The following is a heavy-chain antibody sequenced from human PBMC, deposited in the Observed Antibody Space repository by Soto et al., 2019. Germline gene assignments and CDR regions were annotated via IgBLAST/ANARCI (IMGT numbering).Heavy chain of an antibody. CDR3: ARHVYSGYDYPYGY. Sequence: QLQLQESGPGLVKPSETLSLTCTVSGGSISSSSYYWGWIRQPPGKGLGWIGSIYYSGSTYYNPSLKSRVPISVDTPKNQFSLKLSSVTAADTAVYYCARHVYSGYDYPYGYWGQGTLVTVSS. CDR2: IYYSGST. J-gene: IGHJ4*02. D-gene: IGHD5-12*01. CDR1: GGSISSSSYY. V-gene: IGHV4-39*01.